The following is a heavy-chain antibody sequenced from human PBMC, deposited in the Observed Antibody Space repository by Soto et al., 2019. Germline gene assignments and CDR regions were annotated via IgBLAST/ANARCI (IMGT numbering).Heavy chain of an antibody. D-gene: IGHD6-13*01. V-gene: IGHV4-39*01. CDR3: ARHQSHSSSYVDP. CDR2: IYYSGST. CDR1: GGSISSSSYY. J-gene: IGHJ5*02. Sequence: PSETVSLTCTVSGGSISSSSYYWGWIRQPPGKGLEWIGSIYYSGSTYYNPSLKSRVTISVDTSKNQFSLKLSSVTAADTAVYYCARHQSHSSSYVDPWGQGTLVTGS.